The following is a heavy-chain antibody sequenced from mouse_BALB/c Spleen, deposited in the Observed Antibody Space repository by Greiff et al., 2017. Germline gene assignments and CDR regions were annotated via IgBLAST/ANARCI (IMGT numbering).Heavy chain of an antibody. J-gene: IGHJ3*01. V-gene: IGHV5-6-5*01. CDR3: AREGYSWFAY. CDR2: ISSGGST. D-gene: IGHD2-14*01. CDR1: GFTFSSYA. Sequence: EVHLVESGGGLVKPGGSLKLSCAASGFTFSSYAMSWVRQTPEKRLEWVASISSGGSTYYPDSVKGRFTISRDNARNILYLQMSSLRSEDTAMYYCAREGYSWFAYWGQGTLVTVSA.